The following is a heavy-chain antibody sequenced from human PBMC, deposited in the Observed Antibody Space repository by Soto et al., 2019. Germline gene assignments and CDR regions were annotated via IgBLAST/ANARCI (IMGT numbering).Heavy chain of an antibody. CDR1: GYTFVTFG. CDR2: ITPNNGDT. J-gene: IGHJ4*02. Sequence: QVQLLQSGAEVKKPGASVKVSCKPSGYTFVTFGIGWVRQAPGQGLEWMGWITPNNGDTNYAQRLQGRVTMTTDTSTSTAYMEVRSLRSDDTAVYYLARLAPCSGGLCYSRPLDYWGRGTLVTVSS. D-gene: IGHD2-15*01. CDR3: ARLAPCSGGLCYSRPLDY. V-gene: IGHV1-18*01.